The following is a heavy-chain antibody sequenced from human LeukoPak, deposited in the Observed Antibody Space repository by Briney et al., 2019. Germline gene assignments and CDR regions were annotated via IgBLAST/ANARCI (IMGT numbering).Heavy chain of an antibody. CDR1: GGSLSSSSYY. CDR2: IYYSGST. D-gene: IGHD2-2*02. CDR3: ARSCSSTSCYTGAYYYYMDV. J-gene: IGHJ6*03. Sequence: SETLSLTCTVSGGSLSSSSYYWGWIRQPPGKGLEWIGSIYYSGSTYYNPSLKSRVTISVDTSKNQFSLKLSSVTAADTAVYYCARSCSSTSCYTGAYYYYMDVWGKGTTVTVSS. V-gene: IGHV4-39*01.